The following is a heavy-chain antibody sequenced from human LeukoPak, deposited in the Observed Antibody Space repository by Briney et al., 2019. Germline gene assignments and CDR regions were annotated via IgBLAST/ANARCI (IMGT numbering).Heavy chain of an antibody. CDR2: IIPIFGTA. Sequence: STVKVSCKASGGTFSSYAISWVRQAPGQGLEWMGRIIPIFGTANYAQKFQGRVTITTDESTSTAYMELSSLRSEDTAVYYCARGDGYNQIDYWGQGTLVTVSS. CDR1: GGTFSSYA. V-gene: IGHV1-69*05. D-gene: IGHD5-24*01. J-gene: IGHJ4*02. CDR3: ARGDGYNQIDY.